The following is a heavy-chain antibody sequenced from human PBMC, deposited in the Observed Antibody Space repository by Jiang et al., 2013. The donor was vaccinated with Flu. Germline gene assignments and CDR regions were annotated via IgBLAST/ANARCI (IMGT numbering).Heavy chain of an antibody. CDR3: ASRSSGYYYDNDAFDI. J-gene: IGHJ3*02. Sequence: SGAEVKKPGSSVKVSCKASGGTFSSYAISWVRQAPGQGLEWMGGIIPIFGTANYAQKFQGRVTITADESTSTAYMELSSLRSEDTAVYYCASRSSGYYYDNDAFDIWGQGTMVTVSS. CDR2: IIPIFGTA. D-gene: IGHD3-22*01. CDR1: GGTFSSYA. V-gene: IGHV1-69*01.